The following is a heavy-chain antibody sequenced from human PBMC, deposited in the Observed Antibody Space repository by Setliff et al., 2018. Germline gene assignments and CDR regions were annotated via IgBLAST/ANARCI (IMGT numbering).Heavy chain of an antibody. J-gene: IGHJ4*02. CDR1: GFIPSNHA. V-gene: IGHV3-64*02. CDR3: AKVKGAMVRGVMGYFDY. CDR2: ISGDGRAT. Sequence: PGGSLRLSCAASGFIPSNHAMHWVRQAPGKGLESVSAISGDGRATYYADSVKGRFTISRDNSKNTLYLQMNSLRAEDTAVYYCAKVKGAMVRGVMGYFDYWGQGTLVTVSS. D-gene: IGHD3-10*01.